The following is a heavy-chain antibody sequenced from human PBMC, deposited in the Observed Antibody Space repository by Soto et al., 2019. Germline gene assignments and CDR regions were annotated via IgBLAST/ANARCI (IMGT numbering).Heavy chain of an antibody. CDR2: ISSSSSYT. CDR1: GFTFSDYY. J-gene: IGHJ5*02. Sequence: PGGSLRLSCAASGFTFSDYYMSWIRQAPGKGLEWVSYISSSSSYTNYADSVKGRFTISRDNAKDSLYQQMNSLRAEDTAVYYCARAPYYYDSSGYYGLDWFDPWGQGTLVTVSS. V-gene: IGHV3-11*06. CDR3: ARAPYYYDSSGYYGLDWFDP. D-gene: IGHD3-22*01.